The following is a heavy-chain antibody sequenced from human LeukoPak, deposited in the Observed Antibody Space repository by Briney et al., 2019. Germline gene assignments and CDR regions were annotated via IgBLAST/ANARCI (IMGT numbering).Heavy chain of an antibody. V-gene: IGHV4-61*02. D-gene: IGHD4-17*01. CDR1: GGSISSGSYY. J-gene: IGHJ4*02. CDR3: ARELIYGDYLDY. Sequence: PSETLSLTCTASGGSISSGSYYWSWIRQPAGKGLEWIGRIYTSGSTNYNPSLKSRVTISVDTSKNQFSLKLSSVTAADTAVYYCARELIYGDYLDYWGQGTLVTVSS. CDR2: IYTSGST.